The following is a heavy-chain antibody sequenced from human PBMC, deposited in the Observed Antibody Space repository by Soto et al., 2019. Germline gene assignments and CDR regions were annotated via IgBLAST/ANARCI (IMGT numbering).Heavy chain of an antibody. D-gene: IGHD4-17*01. CDR1: GYTFTGYA. J-gene: IGHJ1*01. CDR3: ARCSTAHGDDGLYLRY. Sequence: QVQLVQSGAEVKRPGASVKVSCKASGYTFTGYAFSWVRQAPGQGLEWMGWISAYSGHTIYSQKLQDRVTMTTDPSTTTTYMEVRSLGSDDTAVYYCARCSTAHGDDGLYLRYWGQGTLVTVSS. CDR2: ISAYSGHT. V-gene: IGHV1-18*01.